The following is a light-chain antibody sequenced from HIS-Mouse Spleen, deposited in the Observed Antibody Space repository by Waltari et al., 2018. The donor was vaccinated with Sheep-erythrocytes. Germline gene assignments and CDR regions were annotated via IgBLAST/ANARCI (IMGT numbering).Light chain of an antibody. CDR3: CSYVGSSTPWV. Sequence: QSALTQPASVSGSPGQSITISCTGTSSDVGSYNLVSWYQQHPGKAPKLMIYEGSKRPCGVSNRFSGSESGNTASLTISGLQAEDEADYYCCSYVGSSTPWVFGGGTKLTVL. CDR2: EGS. J-gene: IGLJ3*02. V-gene: IGLV2-23*01. CDR1: SSDVGSYNL.